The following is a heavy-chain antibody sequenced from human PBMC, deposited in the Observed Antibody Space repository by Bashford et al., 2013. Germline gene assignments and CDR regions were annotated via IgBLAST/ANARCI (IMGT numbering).Heavy chain of an antibody. V-gene: IGHV4-59*11. Sequence: LETLSLTCTVSGGSISGHYWSWIRQPPGKGLEWIGYIYYSGTTKYNPSLNGRITISLDTPKTQFSLKLRSVTTADAAVYYCAKLSDVPGAWWFDNWGQGTLVTVSS. CDR3: AKLSDVPGAWWFDN. CDR2: IYYSGTT. D-gene: IGHD3-10*01. CDR1: GGSISGHY. J-gene: IGHJ4*02.